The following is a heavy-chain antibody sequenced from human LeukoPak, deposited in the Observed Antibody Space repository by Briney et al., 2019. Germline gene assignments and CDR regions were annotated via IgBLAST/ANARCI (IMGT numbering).Heavy chain of an antibody. V-gene: IGHV3-30*03. CDR3: AREERDGYNYYWYFDL. J-gene: IGHJ2*01. Sequence: GGSLRLSCAASGFTFSSYGMHWVRQAPGKGLEWVAVISYDGSNKYYADSVKGRFTISRDNSKNTLYLQMNSLRAEDTAVYYCAREERDGYNYYWYFDLWGRGTPVTVSS. CDR1: GFTFSSYG. CDR2: ISYDGSNK. D-gene: IGHD5-24*01.